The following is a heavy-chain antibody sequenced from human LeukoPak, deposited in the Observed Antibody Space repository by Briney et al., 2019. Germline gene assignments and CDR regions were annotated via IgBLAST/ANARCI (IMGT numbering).Heavy chain of an antibody. CDR2: IYPGDSDT. CDR1: GYSFTGYW. CDR3: ARHLSSTGGCCYVDY. D-gene: IGHD2-2*01. Sequence: GESLKISCKGSGYSFTGYWIGWVRQMPGKGLEWMGIIYPGDSDTRYSPSFEGQVTISADKSTSTAYLQWSNLKASDTATYYCARHLSSTGGCCYVDYWGQGTLVTVSS. V-gene: IGHV5-51*01. J-gene: IGHJ4*02.